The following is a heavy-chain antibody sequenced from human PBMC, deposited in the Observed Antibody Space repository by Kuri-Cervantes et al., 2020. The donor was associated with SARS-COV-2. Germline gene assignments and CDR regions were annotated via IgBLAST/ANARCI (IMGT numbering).Heavy chain of an antibody. J-gene: IGHJ6*02. CDR3: ARAPGGMDV. Sequence: GESLKISCAASGFTFSSYSMNWVRQAPGKGLVWVSRINSDGSSTSYADSVKGRFTISRDNAKNTLYLQMNSLRAEDTAVYYCARAPGGMDVWGQGTTVTVSS. CDR2: INSDGSST. V-gene: IGHV3-74*01. CDR1: GFTFSSYS.